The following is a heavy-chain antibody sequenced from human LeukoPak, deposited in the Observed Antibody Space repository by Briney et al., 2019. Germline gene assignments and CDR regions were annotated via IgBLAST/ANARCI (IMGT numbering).Heavy chain of an antibody. D-gene: IGHD3-10*01. CDR1: GYTFTSYD. J-gene: IGHJ6*04. CDR2: INPNSGGT. V-gene: IGHV1-2*02. Sequence: ASVKVSCKASGYTFTSYDINWVRQATGQGLEWMGWINPNSGGTNYAQKFQGRVTMTRDTAISTAYMELSRLRSDDTAVYYCARARGFGELSAVDVWGKGTTVTVSS. CDR3: ARARGFGELSAVDV.